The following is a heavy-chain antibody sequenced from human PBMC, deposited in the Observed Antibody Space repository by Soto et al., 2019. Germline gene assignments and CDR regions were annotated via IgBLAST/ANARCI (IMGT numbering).Heavy chain of an antibody. Sequence: PGESLKISCKVSGDSFTGFWIGWVRQMPGKGLEWLGSIYPRDSDTRYSPSFQGQVTISADKSLSTAYLQWNSLQASDTAIYYCPRTHPLDSRVWYTWGQGTPVTFSS. V-gene: IGHV5-51*01. CDR1: GDSFTGFW. CDR3: PRTHPLDSRVWYT. CDR2: IYPRDSDT. J-gene: IGHJ4*02. D-gene: IGHD6-19*01.